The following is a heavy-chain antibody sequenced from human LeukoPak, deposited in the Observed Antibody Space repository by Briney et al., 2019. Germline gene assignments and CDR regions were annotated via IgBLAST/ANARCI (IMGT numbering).Heavy chain of an antibody. CDR3: ARGDDIVTGYYLDY. D-gene: IGHD3-9*01. CDR1: GGSISSGDYY. Sequence: PSETLSLTCTVSGGSISSGDYYWSWIRQPPGKGLECIGYIYYSGYTYYNPSLKSRVTISVDTSKNQFSLKLSSVTAADTAVYYCARGDDIVTGYYLDYWGQGTLVTVSS. CDR2: IYYSGYT. V-gene: IGHV4-30-4*01. J-gene: IGHJ4*02.